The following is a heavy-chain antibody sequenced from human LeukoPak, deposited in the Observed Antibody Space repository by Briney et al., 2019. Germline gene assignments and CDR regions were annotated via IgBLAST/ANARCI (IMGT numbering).Heavy chain of an antibody. J-gene: IGHJ4*02. V-gene: IGHV1-46*02. CDR3: ARDGSKWDFDH. D-gene: IGHD6-13*01. Sequence: ASVKVSCKASGNSFNSDYMHWVRQAPGQGLEWMGRIIPSGDITHYAQKLQGRISITRDTSTRTVYMVLSSLTSADTAVYYCARDGSKWDFDHWGQGTLVTVSS. CDR2: IIPSGDIT. CDR1: GNSFNSDY.